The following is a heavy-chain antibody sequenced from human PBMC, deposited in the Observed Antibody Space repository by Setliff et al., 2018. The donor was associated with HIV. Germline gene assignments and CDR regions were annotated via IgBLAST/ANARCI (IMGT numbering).Heavy chain of an antibody. CDR2: IDPSDSYT. J-gene: IGHJ4*02. Sequence: GESLKISCKGSGYSFTSYWINWVRQMPGKGLEWMGRIDPSDSYTNYNPSFQGHVIISADKSISTAYLQWSSLKASDTAMYYCASHDYYDSSVYYYRFDYWGQGTLVTVSS. V-gene: IGHV5-10-1*01. CDR3: ASHDYYDSSVYYYRFDY. D-gene: IGHD3-22*01. CDR1: GYSFTSYW.